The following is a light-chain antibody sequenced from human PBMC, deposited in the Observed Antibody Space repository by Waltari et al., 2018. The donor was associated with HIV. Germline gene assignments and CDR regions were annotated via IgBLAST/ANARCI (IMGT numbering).Light chain of an antibody. V-gene: IGLV1-47*01. CDR1: SSNIGSNY. CDR2: RNN. J-gene: IGLJ1*01. CDR3: AAWDDSLSGYV. Sequence: QSVLTQPPSASGTPGQRVTISCSGSSSNIGSNYGYWYQQLPGTAPKLLIYRNNQRPSGVPDRFSGSKSGTSASLAINGLRSEDEADYYCAAWDDSLSGYVFGTGTKVTVL.